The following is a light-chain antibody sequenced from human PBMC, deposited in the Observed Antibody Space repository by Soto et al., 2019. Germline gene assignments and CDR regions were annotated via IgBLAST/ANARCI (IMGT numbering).Light chain of an antibody. CDR1: SSDVGGYNY. CDR2: DVS. Sequence: QSALTQPASVSGSPGQSITISCTGTSSDVGGYNYVSWYQQHPGKVPKVMVYDVSNRPSGVSNRFSGSKSGNTASLTISGLQAEDEADYYCSSYTSSSIYVFGPGTKVTRP. V-gene: IGLV2-14*01. CDR3: SSYTSSSIYV. J-gene: IGLJ1*01.